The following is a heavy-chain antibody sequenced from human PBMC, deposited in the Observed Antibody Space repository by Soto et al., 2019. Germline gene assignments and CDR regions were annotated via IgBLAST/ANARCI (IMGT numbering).Heavy chain of an antibody. CDR3: ARDLVGVQWLAGPLDY. J-gene: IGHJ4*02. V-gene: IGHV3-48*01. CDR2: ISSSSSTI. Sequence: GGSLRLSCAASGFTFSSYSMNWVRQAPGKGLEWVSYISSSSSTIYYADSVKGRFTISRDNAKNSLYLQMNSLRAEDTAVYYCARDLVGVQWLAGPLDYWGQGTLVTVSS. CDR1: GFTFSSYS. D-gene: IGHD6-19*01.